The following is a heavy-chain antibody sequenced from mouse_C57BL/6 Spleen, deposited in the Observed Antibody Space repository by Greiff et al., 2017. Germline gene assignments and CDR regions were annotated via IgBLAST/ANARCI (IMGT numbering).Heavy chain of an antibody. J-gene: IGHJ2*01. CDR2: IRNKANGYTT. Sequence: DVKLVESGGGLVQPGGSLSLSCAASGFTFTDYYMSWVRQPPGKALEWLGFIRNKANGYTTEYSATVKGRFTISRDNSQSILYLQMNALRAEDSATYYCARSGDYFDYWGQGTTLTVSS. CDR1: GFTFTDYY. CDR3: ARSGDYFDY. V-gene: IGHV7-3*01.